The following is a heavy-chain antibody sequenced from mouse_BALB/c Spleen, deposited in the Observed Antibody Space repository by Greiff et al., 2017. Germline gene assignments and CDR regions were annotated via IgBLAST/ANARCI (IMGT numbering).Heavy chain of an antibody. D-gene: IGHD3-3*01. Sequence: EVQLVESGGGLVKPGGSLKLSCAASGFAFSSYDMSWVRQTPEQRLEWVAYISSGGGSTYYPDTVKGRFTISRDNPKNTLFLQMTSLRSEDTAMYYCAKGAGYSFDYWGQGTTLTVSS. V-gene: IGHV5-12-1*01. CDR2: ISSGGGST. CDR3: AKGAGYSFDY. J-gene: IGHJ2*01. CDR1: GFAFSSYD.